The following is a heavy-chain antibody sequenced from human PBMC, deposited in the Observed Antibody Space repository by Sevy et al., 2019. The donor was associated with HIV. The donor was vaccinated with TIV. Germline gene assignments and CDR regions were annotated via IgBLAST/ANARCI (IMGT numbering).Heavy chain of an antibody. CDR2: IYYTGST. CDR3: ARGGPNQQQLDYFDY. D-gene: IGHD6-13*01. V-gene: IGHV4-59*01. Sequence: SETLSLTCTVSGGSISSYYWSWIRQPPGKGLEWIGYIYYTGSTDYNPSLKSRVTISVDTSKNQFSLKVSSVTAADTAVYYCARGGPNQQQLDYFDYWGQGTMVTVS. CDR1: GGSISSYY. J-gene: IGHJ4*02.